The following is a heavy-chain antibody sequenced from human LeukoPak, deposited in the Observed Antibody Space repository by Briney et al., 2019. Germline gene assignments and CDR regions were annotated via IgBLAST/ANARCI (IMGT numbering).Heavy chain of an antibody. D-gene: IGHD3-10*01. J-gene: IGHJ4*02. CDR3: AKDRFYGSGSYTFDS. CDR2: ISGSGGST. V-gene: IGHV3-23*01. CDR1: GFTFSSYA. Sequence: PGGSLRLSCAASGFTFSSYAMSWVRQAPGKGLEWVSAISGSGGSTYCADSVKGRFTISRDNSKSTLYLQMNSLRAEDSAVYYCAKDRFYGSGSYTFDSWGQGTLVTVSS.